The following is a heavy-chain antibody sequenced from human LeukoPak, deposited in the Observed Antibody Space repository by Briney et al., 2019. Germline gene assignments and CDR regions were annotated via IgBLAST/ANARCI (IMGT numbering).Heavy chain of an antibody. D-gene: IGHD4-23*01. J-gene: IGHJ4*02. CDR2: IIASGGSS. V-gene: IGHV3-23*01. CDR3: ATHPGPYGANPFDS. Sequence: GSLRLSCAASGFTFSNYALSWVRQAPGKGLEWVATIIASGGSSDHAVSVKGRFTISRDNAKNTLYLRMNSLRAEDTALYSCATHPGPYGANPFDSWGLGTLVTVSS. CDR1: GFTFSNYA.